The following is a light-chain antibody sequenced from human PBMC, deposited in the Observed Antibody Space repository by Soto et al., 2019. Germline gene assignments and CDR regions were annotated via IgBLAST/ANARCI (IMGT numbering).Light chain of an antibody. CDR3: QQRANWPLT. J-gene: IGKJ4*01. Sequence: EIVLTQSPATLSLSPGERATLSCRASPSVGRYLIWYQQKPGQAPRLLIYDTSYRAPGIPARFSGSGSGTDFTLTITNLGPEDCAVYYCQQRANWPLTFGGGTKVEIK. V-gene: IGKV3-11*01. CDR1: PSVGRY. CDR2: DTS.